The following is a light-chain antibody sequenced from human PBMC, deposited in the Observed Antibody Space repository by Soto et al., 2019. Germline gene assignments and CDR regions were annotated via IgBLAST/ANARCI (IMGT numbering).Light chain of an antibody. CDR1: QNVLYSSNNKNL. V-gene: IGKV4-1*01. CDR2: WAS. Sequence: DIVMTQSPEYLAVSLGERATINCKSSQNVLYSSNNKNLIAWYQQKPGQPPKLLIYWASTRESGVPDRFSGSGSGRDFSLTISRLQAEDVAVYYCQHYYRPPRYTLGQGTRLEIK. CDR3: QHYYRPPRYT. J-gene: IGKJ2*01.